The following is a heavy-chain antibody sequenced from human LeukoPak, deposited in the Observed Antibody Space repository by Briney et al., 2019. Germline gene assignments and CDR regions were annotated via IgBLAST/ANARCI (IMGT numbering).Heavy chain of an antibody. CDR2: INWNGGST. J-gene: IGHJ6*02. Sequence: GGSLRLSCAASGFTFDDYGMSWVRQAPGKGLEWVSGINWNGGSTGYADSVKGRFTISRDNAKNTLYQQMNSLRAEDTAVYYCARDEGDGMDVWGQGTTVTVSS. CDR1: GFTFDDYG. V-gene: IGHV3-20*04. CDR3: ARDEGDGMDV.